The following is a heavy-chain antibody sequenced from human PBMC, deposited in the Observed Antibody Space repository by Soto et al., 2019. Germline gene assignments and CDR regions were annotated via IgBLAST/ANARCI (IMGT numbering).Heavy chain of an antibody. J-gene: IGHJ5*02. D-gene: IGHD5-18*01. CDR1: GGTFSSYA. Sequence: GASVKVSCKASGGTFSSYAISWVRQAPGQGLEWMGGIIPIFGTANYAQKFQGRVTITADESTSTAYMELSSLRSEDTAVYYCARVAKAMVADWFDPWGQGTLVTVSS. V-gene: IGHV1-69*13. CDR3: ARVAKAMVADWFDP. CDR2: IIPIFGTA.